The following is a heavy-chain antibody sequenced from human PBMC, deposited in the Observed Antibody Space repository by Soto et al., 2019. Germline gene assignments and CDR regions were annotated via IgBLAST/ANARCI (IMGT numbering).Heavy chain of an antibody. Sequence: SETLSLTCAVYGGSFSGYYWSWIRQPPGKGLEWIGEINHSGSTNYNPSLKSRVTISVDTSKNQFSLKLSSVTAADTAVYYCARSVDYYYYGMDVWGQGTTVTVSS. V-gene: IGHV4-34*01. J-gene: IGHJ6*02. D-gene: IGHD2-15*01. CDR2: INHSGST. CDR3: ARSVDYYYYGMDV. CDR1: GGSFSGYY.